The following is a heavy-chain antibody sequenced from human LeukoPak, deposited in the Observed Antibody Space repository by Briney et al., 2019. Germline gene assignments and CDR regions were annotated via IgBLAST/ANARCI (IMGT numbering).Heavy chain of an antibody. CDR2: INWNGGST. D-gene: IGHD3-9*01. J-gene: IGHJ4*02. CDR3: ARDSDYDILTGYSPFDY. CDR1: GFTFDDYG. Sequence: GGSLRLSCAASGFTFDDYGMSWVRQAPGKGLEWVSGINWNGGSTGYADSVKGRFTISRDNAKNSLYLQTNSLRAEDTALYYCARDSDYDILTGYSPFDYWGQGTLVTVSS. V-gene: IGHV3-20*04.